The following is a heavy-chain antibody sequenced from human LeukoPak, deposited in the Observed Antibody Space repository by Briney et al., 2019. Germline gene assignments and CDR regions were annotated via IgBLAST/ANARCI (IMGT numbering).Heavy chain of an antibody. Sequence: SETLPLTCAVYGGSFSGYYWSWIRQPPGKGLEWIGEINHSGSTNYNPSLKSRVTISVDTSKNQFSLKLSSVTAADTAVYYCARVIFGYWGQGTLVTVSS. CDR3: ARVIFGY. CDR2: INHSGST. V-gene: IGHV4-34*01. CDR1: GGSFSGYY. D-gene: IGHD3-22*01. J-gene: IGHJ4*02.